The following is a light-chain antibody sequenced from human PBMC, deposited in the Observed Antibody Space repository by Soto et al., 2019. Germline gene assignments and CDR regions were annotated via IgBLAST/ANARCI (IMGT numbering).Light chain of an antibody. CDR1: SSDFGNYNL. J-gene: IGLJ2*01. CDR2: EGS. CDR3: CSDANSVI. V-gene: IGLV2-23*01. Sequence: QSVLTQPASVSGFPGQSITISCTGTSSDFGNYNLVSWYQQHPGKAPKLMIFEGSKRPSGVSNRFSGSKSDNTASLTISGLQAEDEADYYCCSDANSVIFGGGTKLTVL.